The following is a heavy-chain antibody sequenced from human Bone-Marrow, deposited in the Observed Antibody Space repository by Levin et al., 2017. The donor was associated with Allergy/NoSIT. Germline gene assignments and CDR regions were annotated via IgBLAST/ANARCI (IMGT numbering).Heavy chain of an antibody. J-gene: IGHJ4*02. CDR2: ISSGSSYI. CDR3: ARDSDSYGYNFFDY. V-gene: IGHV3-21*01. D-gene: IGHD5-18*01. CDR1: GFIFSTYS. Sequence: PGGSLRLSCAASGFIFSTYSMIWVRQAPGKGLQWVSSISSGSSYIYYADSVKGRFTISRDNAKNSLYLQMKSLRAEETAVYYCARDSDSYGYNFFDYWGQGTLVTVSS.